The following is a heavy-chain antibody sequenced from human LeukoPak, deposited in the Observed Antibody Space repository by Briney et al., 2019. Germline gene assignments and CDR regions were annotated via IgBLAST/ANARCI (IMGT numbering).Heavy chain of an antibody. CDR1: GFTFSSYG. CDR2: ISYDGSNK. CDR3: ARAGFTFSDYFGSFFDY. D-gene: IGHD3-10*01. V-gene: IGHV3-30*03. J-gene: IGHJ4*02. Sequence: GGSLRLSCAASGFTFSSYGMHWVRQAPGKGLEWVAVISYDGSNKYYADSVKGRITISRDNAKNSLYLQMNSLRAEDTAVYYCARAGFTFSDYFGSFFDYWGQGTLVTVSS.